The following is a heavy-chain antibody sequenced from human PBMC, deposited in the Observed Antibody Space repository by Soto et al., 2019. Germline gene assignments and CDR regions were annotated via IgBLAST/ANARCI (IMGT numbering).Heavy chain of an antibody. CDR2: IYYAGST. Sequence: SETLSLTCTVSGGSISSGSYYWGWIRQPPGKGLEWIGNIYYAGSTYYNPSLKSRVTISVDTSKNQFSLKLSSVTAADTAVYYCARLEYRSGWYFFGHWGQGTLVTVSS. V-gene: IGHV4-39*01. CDR3: ARLEYRSGWYFFGH. D-gene: IGHD6-19*01. J-gene: IGHJ1*01. CDR1: GGSISSGSYY.